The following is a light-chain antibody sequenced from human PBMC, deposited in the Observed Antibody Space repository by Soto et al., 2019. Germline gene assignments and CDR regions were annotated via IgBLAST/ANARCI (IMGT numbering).Light chain of an antibody. CDR2: AAY. Sequence: DVQLTQSPSSLSVFVGDSVTVTCRASQNIITYLHWYHQKPGEAPTLLINAAYTLQSGVPSRFSGSGSGTDFTLTINSLQPEDVGTYYCQQSYSNPTFGQGTTVEIK. V-gene: IGKV1-39*01. J-gene: IGKJ1*01. CDR1: QNIITY. CDR3: QQSYSNPT.